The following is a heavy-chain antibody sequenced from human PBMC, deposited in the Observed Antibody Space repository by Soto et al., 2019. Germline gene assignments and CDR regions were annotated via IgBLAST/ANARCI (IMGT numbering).Heavy chain of an antibody. Sequence: GGSLRLSCAASGFTFSSYAMSWVRQAPGKGLEWVSGISGSGDSTYYAESVKGRFTISRDNTKNTVYLQMNSLIAEDTAVYYFAKENGYSSSWFEFDYWGQGTLVTVSS. D-gene: IGHD6-13*01. CDR2: ISGSGDST. V-gene: IGHV3-23*01. CDR1: GFTFSSYA. J-gene: IGHJ4*02. CDR3: AKENGYSSSWFEFDY.